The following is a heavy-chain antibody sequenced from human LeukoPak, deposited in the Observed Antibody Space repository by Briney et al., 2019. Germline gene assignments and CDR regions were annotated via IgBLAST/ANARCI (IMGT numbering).Heavy chain of an antibody. J-gene: IGHJ3*02. CDR1: GGSFSGYY. D-gene: IGHD2-15*01. CDR2: INHSGST. CDR3: ARGAKIYGRLNAFGI. Sequence: SETLSLTCAVYGGSFSGYYWSWIRQPPGKGLEWIGEINHSGSTNYNPSLKSRVTISVDTSKNQFSLKLSSVTAADTAVYYCARGAKIYGRLNAFGIWGQGTMVTVSS. V-gene: IGHV4-34*01.